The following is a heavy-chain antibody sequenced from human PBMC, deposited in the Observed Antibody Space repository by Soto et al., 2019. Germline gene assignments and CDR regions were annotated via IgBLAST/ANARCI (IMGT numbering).Heavy chain of an antibody. J-gene: IGHJ6*02. Sequence: SETLSLTCTVSGGSISSYYWSWIRQPPGKGLEWIGYIYDSGVTNYNPSLNSWITISVYTFKNQVSLKLSSVTAADTALYYCASHILTGYHWRVRDYYGMEVWGQGTTVTVSS. D-gene: IGHD3-9*01. CDR1: GGSISSYY. CDR3: ASHILTGYHWRVRDYYGMEV. CDR2: IYDSGVT. V-gene: IGHV4-59*01.